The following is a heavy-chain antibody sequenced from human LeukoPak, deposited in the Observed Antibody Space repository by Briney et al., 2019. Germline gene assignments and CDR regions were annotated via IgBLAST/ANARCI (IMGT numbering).Heavy chain of an antibody. CDR2: VSAYNGAT. V-gene: IGHV1-18*01. D-gene: IGHD1-26*01. CDR3: ARDRSSGSDYGDY. Sequence: GASVKVSCKASGYSFTSYGITWVRQAPGQGLEWLGWVSAYNGATKYEQRLQGRLTMTIDTSTNTAYMDVRSLTSDDTALYFCARDRSSGSDYGDYWGQGTLVTVSS. CDR1: GYSFTSYG. J-gene: IGHJ4*02.